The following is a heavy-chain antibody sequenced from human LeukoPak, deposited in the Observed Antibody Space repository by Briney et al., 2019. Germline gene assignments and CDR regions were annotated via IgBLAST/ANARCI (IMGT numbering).Heavy chain of an antibody. CDR1: GFTFSSYA. J-gene: IGHJ4*02. CDR3: AKDRSGYCSK. Sequence: PGGSLRLSCAASGFTFSSYAMHWVRQAPGKGLEWVAVISYDGSNKYYADSVKGRFTISRGNSKNTLYLQMNSLRAEDTAVYYCAKDRSGYCSKWGQGTLVTVSS. CDR2: ISYDGSNK. D-gene: IGHD3-3*01. V-gene: IGHV3-30-3*01.